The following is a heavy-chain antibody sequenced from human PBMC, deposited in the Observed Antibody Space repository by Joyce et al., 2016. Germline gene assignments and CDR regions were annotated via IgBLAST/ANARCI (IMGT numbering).Heavy chain of an antibody. V-gene: IGHV3-23*01. CDR1: GFTFNSYT. D-gene: IGHD7-27*01. J-gene: IGHJ4*02. CDR2: ITGGGGTT. CDR3: AKGRGDSYGYFDH. Sequence: EVQLLESGVGLVQPGGSMRLSCAASGFTFNSYTRTWVRLAPGKGLEWVSGITGGGGTTYYADSVKGRFTISRDNSEHTLYLQMNSLRAEDTAVYYCAKGRGDSYGYFDHWGQGTLVTVST.